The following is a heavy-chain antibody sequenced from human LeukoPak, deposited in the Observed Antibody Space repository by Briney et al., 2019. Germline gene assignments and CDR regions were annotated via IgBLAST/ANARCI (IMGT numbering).Heavy chain of an antibody. Sequence: ASVKVSCKTSGYTFTSYYMHWVRQAPGQGLEWMGWINPNSGGTNYAQKFQGRVTMTRDTSISTAYMELSRLRSDDTAVYYCARDLAAAGMGYWGQGTLVTVSS. V-gene: IGHV1-2*02. CDR3: ARDLAAAGMGY. D-gene: IGHD6-13*01. J-gene: IGHJ4*02. CDR1: GYTFTSYY. CDR2: INPNSGGT.